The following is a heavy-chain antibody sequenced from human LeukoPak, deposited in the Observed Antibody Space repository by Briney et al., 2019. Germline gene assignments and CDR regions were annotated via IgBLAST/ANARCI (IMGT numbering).Heavy chain of an antibody. CDR2: IYYSGST. CDR3: ARERVVPAASYYYYGMDV. V-gene: IGHV4-59*01. Sequence: SETLSLTCTVSGGSISSYYWSWIRQPPGKGLEWIGYIYYSGSTNYNPSLKSRVTISVDTSKNQFSLKLSSATAADTAVYYCARERVVPAASYYYYGMDVWGKGTTVTVSS. J-gene: IGHJ6*04. CDR1: GGSISSYY. D-gene: IGHD2-2*01.